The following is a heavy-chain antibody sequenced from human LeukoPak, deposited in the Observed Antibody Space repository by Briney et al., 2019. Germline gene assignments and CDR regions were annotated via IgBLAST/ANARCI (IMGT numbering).Heavy chain of an antibody. D-gene: IGHD4-23*01. Sequence: PSETLSLTCTVSGGSISSGGYYWNWIRQPPGKALEWIGYIYYSGSTYYNPSLKSRVTISVDTSKNQFSLKLSSVTAADTAVYYCARHYGGNSFDYWGQGTLVTVSS. J-gene: IGHJ4*02. CDR1: GGSISSGGYY. V-gene: IGHV4-31*03. CDR3: ARHYGGNSFDY. CDR2: IYYSGST.